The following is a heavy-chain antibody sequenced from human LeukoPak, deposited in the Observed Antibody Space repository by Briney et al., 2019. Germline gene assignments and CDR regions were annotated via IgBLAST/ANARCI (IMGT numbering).Heavy chain of an antibody. CDR2: IIPIFGTA. Sequence: ASVKVSCKASGGTFSSYAISWVRQAPGQGLEWMGGIIPIFGTANYAQKFQGRVTITADESTSTAYMELSSLRSEDTAVYYCVREPYGSGSPDVWGKGTTVAVSS. CDR1: GGTFSSYA. CDR3: VREPYGSGSPDV. V-gene: IGHV1-69*01. J-gene: IGHJ6*04. D-gene: IGHD3-10*01.